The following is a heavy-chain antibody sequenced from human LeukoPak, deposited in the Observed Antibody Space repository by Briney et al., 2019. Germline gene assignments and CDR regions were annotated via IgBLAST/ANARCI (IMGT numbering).Heavy chain of an antibody. CDR1: GDSFSRYY. CDR2: IYYNGNT. CDR3: ARYDFHYYYGMDV. Sequence: PSETLSLTCTVSGDSFSRYYWSWIRQPPQMGLEWIGHIYYNGNTNYNPSLKSRVNISIDTSKHQFSLRLTSVTAADTAVYYCARYDFHYYYGMDVWGKGTTVTVSS. D-gene: IGHD3-3*01. J-gene: IGHJ6*04. V-gene: IGHV4-59*01.